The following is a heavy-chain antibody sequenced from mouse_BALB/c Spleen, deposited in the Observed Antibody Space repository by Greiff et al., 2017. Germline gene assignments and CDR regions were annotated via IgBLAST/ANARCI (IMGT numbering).Heavy chain of an antibody. V-gene: IGHV5-9-3*01. Sequence: EVQLMESGGGLVKPGGSLKLSCAASGFTFSSYAMSWVRQTPEKRLEWVATISSGGSYTYYPDSVTGRFTISRDNAKNTLYLQMSSLRSEDTAMYYCARDDDGLDYWGQGTTLTVSS. CDR1: GFTFSSYA. CDR2: ISSGGSYT. J-gene: IGHJ2*01. CDR3: ARDDDGLDY. D-gene: IGHD1-2*01.